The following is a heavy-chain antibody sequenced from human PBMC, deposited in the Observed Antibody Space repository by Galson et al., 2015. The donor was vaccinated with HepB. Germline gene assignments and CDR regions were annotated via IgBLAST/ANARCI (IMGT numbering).Heavy chain of an antibody. V-gene: IGHV1-69*13. Sequence: SVKVSCKASGGTFSSYAISWVRQAPGQGLEWMGGIIPIFGTANYAQKFQGRVTITADESTSTAYMELSSLRSEDTAVYYCARDLKAYYYDSSGSLDYWGQGTLVTVSS. D-gene: IGHD3-22*01. CDR3: ARDLKAYYYDSSGSLDY. CDR1: GGTFSSYA. CDR2: IIPIFGTA. J-gene: IGHJ4*02.